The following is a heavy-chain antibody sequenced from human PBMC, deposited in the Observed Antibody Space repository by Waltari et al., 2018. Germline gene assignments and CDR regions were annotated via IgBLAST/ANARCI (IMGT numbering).Heavy chain of an antibody. J-gene: IGHJ4*02. CDR1: GFSFSGSS. V-gene: IGHV3-73*01. D-gene: IGHD6-19*01. Sequence: EVQVVESGGGLVQPGGSLKLSCATSGFSFSGSSIHWVRQTSGKGLGWVGRIRREPYKYATAYSASGKGRFTISRDDSKNTAFLQMNSLMTEDTAVYYCSGGEVTGTDFWGQGTLVTVSS. CDR2: IRREPYKYAT. CDR3: SGGEVTGTDF.